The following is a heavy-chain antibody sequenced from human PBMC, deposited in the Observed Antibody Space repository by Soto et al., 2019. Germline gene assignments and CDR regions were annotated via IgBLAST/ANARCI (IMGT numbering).Heavy chain of an antibody. CDR3: AREGGITGTLGY. V-gene: IGHV4-39*02. CDR1: GGSISSSSYY. Sequence: HLQLQESGPGLVKPSETLSLTCTVSGGSISSSSYYWGWIRQPPGKGLEWIGSIYYSGSTYYNPSLKSRVSISVDTSKNQFFLKLSSVTAADTAVYYCAREGGITGTLGYWGQGTLVTVSS. D-gene: IGHD1-20*01. J-gene: IGHJ4*02. CDR2: IYYSGST.